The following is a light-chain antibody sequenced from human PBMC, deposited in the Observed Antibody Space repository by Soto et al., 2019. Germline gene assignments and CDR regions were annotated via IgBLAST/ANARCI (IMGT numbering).Light chain of an antibody. Sequence: VLTQSPGTLSLSAGDRATLSCRASQSGSSSSFAWYQQKPGQAPRLLIFGTSARATGIPDRFRGSGSWTEFTLTITRLEPEDFAVYYCQQYGNSRFTFGRGTKLEIK. CDR3: QQYGNSRFT. J-gene: IGKJ2*01. V-gene: IGKV3-20*01. CDR1: QSGSSSS. CDR2: GTS.